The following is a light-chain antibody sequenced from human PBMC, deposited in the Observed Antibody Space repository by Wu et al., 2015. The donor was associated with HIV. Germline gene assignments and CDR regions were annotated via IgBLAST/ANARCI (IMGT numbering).Light chain of an antibody. CDR2: GAS. V-gene: IGKV3-15*01. Sequence: EIVMTQSPATLSVSPGERATLSCRASQSVSDNLAWYQQKPGQAPRVLMFGASTRASDIPARFSGSGSGTEFTLTISSLQSEDFAVYYCQQYNDWPLTFGEGPGWRSN. J-gene: IGKJ4*01. CDR3: QQYNDWPLT. CDR1: QSVSDN.